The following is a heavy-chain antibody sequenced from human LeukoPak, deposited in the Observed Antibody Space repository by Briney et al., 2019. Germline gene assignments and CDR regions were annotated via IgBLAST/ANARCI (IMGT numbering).Heavy chain of an antibody. D-gene: IGHD2-21*02. CDR1: GFTFSSYW. J-gene: IGHJ6*03. V-gene: IGHV3-74*01. Sequence: RGSLRLSCAPSGFTFSSYWMHWVRQAPGKGLVWVSRINTDGSSTSYADSVKGRFTISRDNAKNTLYLQMNSLRAEDTAVYYCARGRVTDRYYYYYMDVWGKGTTVTVSS. CDR3: ARGRVTDRYYYYYMDV. CDR2: INTDGSST.